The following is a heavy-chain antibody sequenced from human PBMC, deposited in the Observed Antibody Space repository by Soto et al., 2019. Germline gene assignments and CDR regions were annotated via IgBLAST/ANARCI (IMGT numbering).Heavy chain of an antibody. V-gene: IGHV3-11*01. Sequence: GGSLRLSCAASGFTFSDYYMSWIRQAPGKGLEWVSYISSSGSTIYYADSVKGRFTISRDNAKNSLYLQMNSLRAEDTAVYYCARDHLRVYYYYMDVWGKGTTVTVSS. J-gene: IGHJ6*03. CDR1: GFTFSDYY. CDR2: ISSSGSTI. CDR3: ARDHLRVYYYYMDV. D-gene: IGHD3-3*02.